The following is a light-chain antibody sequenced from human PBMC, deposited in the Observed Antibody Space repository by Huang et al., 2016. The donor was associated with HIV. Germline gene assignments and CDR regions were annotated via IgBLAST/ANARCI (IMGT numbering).Light chain of an antibody. V-gene: IGKV3-15*01. J-gene: IGKJ4*01. CDR3: QQYNHWPPLT. CDR2: WAA. Sequence: EIVMTQSSATLSVSPGRRATLSCRVSQIIKSDLAWYQQRRGRAPRRLIYWAATRATGIPARFSGSGSETEFTLTISSLQSEDSAIYYCQQYNHWPPLTFGGGTKVEIK. CDR1: QIIKSD.